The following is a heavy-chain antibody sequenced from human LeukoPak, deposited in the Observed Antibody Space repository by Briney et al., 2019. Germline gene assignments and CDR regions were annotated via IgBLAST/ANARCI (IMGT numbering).Heavy chain of an antibody. V-gene: IGHV4-34*01. CDR3: SGYDCSGGSCYRYYYYGMDV. Sequence: SETLSLTCAVYGGSFSGYYWSWISQPPGKGLEWMGEINHSGSTNYNPSLKSRVTISVDTSKNQFSLKLSSVTAADTAVYYCSGYDCSGGSCYRYYYYGMDVWGQGTTVTVSS. CDR1: GGSFSGYY. D-gene: IGHD2-15*01. CDR2: INHSGST. J-gene: IGHJ6*02.